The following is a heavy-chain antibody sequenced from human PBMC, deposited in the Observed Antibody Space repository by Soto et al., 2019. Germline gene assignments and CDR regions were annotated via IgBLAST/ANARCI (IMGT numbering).Heavy chain of an antibody. J-gene: IGHJ4*02. CDR2: ISGSGAST. D-gene: IGHD3-9*01. CDR1: GFTFSSYA. Sequence: EVQLLESGGGLVQPGGSLRLSCAASGFTFSSYAMSWVRQAPGKGLEWVSAISGSGASTYYADSVKGRFTISRDNSKNPFYLQMNSLRAEDTAVYYCAHFDWFIDYWGQGTLVTVSS. CDR3: AHFDWFIDY. V-gene: IGHV3-23*01.